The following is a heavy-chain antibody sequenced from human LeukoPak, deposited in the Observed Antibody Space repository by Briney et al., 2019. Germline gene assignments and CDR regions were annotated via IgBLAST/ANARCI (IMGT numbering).Heavy chain of an antibody. Sequence: SETLSLTCAVYGGSFSSYYWSWIRQPPGKGLEWIGEINHSGSTNYNPSLKSRVTISVDTSKNQFSLKLSSVTAADTAVYYCASLVVVAATNSLNWFDPWGQGTLVTVSS. CDR3: ASLVVVAATNSLNWFDP. CDR2: INHSGST. D-gene: IGHD2-15*01. CDR1: GGSFSSYY. V-gene: IGHV4-34*01. J-gene: IGHJ5*02.